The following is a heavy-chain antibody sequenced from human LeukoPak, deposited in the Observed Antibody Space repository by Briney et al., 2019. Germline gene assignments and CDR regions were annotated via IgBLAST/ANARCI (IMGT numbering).Heavy chain of an antibody. CDR3: AKEGGTYCGGDCYPFHYMDV. Sequence: GGSLRLSCAVSGFTFSSYGMSWVRQAPGKGLEWVSASSGSGGGTYSADSVKGRFTITRDNSKNTLYLQMNSVRAEDTAVYYYAKEGGTYCGGDCYPFHYMDVWGKGTTVT. CDR2: SSGSGGGT. D-gene: IGHD2-21*02. V-gene: IGHV3-23*01. CDR1: GFTFSSYG. J-gene: IGHJ6*03.